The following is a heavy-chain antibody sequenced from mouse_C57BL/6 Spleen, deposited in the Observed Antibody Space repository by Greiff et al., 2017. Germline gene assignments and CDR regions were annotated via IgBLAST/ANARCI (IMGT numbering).Heavy chain of an antibody. CDR3: ARSHGNYDAMDD. CDR2: IHPNSGST. V-gene: IGHV1-64*01. Sequence: QVQLKQPGAELVKPGASVKLSCKASGYTFTSYWMHWVKQRPGQGLEWIGMIHPNSGSTNYNEKFKSKATLTVDKSSSTAYMQLSSLTSEDSAVYYCARSHGNYDAMDDWGQGTTVTVSS. CDR1: GYTFTSYW. D-gene: IGHD2-1*01. J-gene: IGHJ4*01.